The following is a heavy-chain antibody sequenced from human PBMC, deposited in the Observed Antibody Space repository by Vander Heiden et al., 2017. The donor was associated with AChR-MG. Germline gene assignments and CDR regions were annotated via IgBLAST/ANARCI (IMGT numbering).Heavy chain of an antibody. Sequence: QLQLQESGPGLVKPSETLSLTCTVSGGSISSSSYYWGWIRQPPGKGLEWIGSIYYSGSTYYNPSLKSRVTISVDTSKNQFSLKLSSVTAADTAVYYCARPGVNSSGYRHSYTWIAPYWYFDLWGRGTLVTVSS. CDR2: IYYSGST. V-gene: IGHV4-39*01. CDR1: GGSISSSSYY. J-gene: IGHJ2*01. D-gene: IGHD3-22*01. CDR3: ARPGVNSSGYRHSYTWIAPYWYFDL.